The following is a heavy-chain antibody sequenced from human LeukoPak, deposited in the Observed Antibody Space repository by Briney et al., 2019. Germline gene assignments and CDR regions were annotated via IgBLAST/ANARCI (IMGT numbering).Heavy chain of an antibody. J-gene: IGHJ4*02. Sequence: PSETLSLTCTVPGGSISSHYWSWIRLRAGKGLEWIGRMFASGGINYNPSLKRRVTISVATSKKQFSLNLTSVTAADRALYYCGRARQPDRGLDYWGQGTVVTVSS. CDR1: GGSISSHY. CDR2: MFASGGI. CDR3: GRARQPDRGLDY. D-gene: IGHD1-14*01. V-gene: IGHV4-4*07.